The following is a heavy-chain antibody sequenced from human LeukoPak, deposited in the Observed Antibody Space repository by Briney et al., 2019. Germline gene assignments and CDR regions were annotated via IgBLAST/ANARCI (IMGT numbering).Heavy chain of an antibody. J-gene: IGHJ5*02. CDR1: GGSISSSNW. D-gene: IGHD5-18*01. CDR2: IYHSGST. V-gene: IGHV4-4*02. CDR3: ARVLPLGRIQLRSKNWFDP. Sequence: SETLSLTCAVSGGSISSSNWWSWVRQPPGKGLEWIGEIYHSGSTNYNPSLKSRVTISVDKSKNQFSLKLSSVTAADTAVYYCARVLPLGRIQLRSKNWFDPWGQGTLVTVSS.